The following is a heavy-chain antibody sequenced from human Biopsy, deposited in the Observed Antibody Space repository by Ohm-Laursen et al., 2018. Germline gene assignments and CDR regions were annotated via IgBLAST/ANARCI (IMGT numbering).Heavy chain of an antibody. CDR1: GASVKTSGYF. J-gene: IGHJ2*01. V-gene: IGHV4-31*03. CDR3: VREPKTGTAEAWYFDL. CDR2: ISYNERT. Sequence: SQTLSLTCSVSGASVKTSGYFWAWIRQRPGKGLEWIGYISYNERTHYNPSLTSRLAISFDTSNNRISLNLRSVSVAVKAVYYCVREPKTGTAEAWYFDLWGRGSPVTVPS. D-gene: IGHD3-9*01.